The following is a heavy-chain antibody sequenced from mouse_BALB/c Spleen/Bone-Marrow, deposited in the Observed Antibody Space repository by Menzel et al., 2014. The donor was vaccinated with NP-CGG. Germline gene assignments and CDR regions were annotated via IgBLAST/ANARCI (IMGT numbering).Heavy chain of an antibody. D-gene: IGHD3-2*01. V-gene: IGHV1-7*01. J-gene: IGHJ4*01. Sequence: VQLQQSGAELAKPGASVKMSCKASDYTFTSYWMRWVKQRPGQGLEWIGYINPSTGYTEYNQNFKDKATLTADKSSITAYMQLSSLTSEDSAVYYCTRSTGAMDYWCQGTSVTVSS. CDR1: DYTFTSYW. CDR2: INPSTGYT. CDR3: TRSTGAMDY.